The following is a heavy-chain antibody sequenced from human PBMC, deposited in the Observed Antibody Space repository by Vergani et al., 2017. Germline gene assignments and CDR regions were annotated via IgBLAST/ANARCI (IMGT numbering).Heavy chain of an antibody. D-gene: IGHD4-23*01. J-gene: IGHJ3*02. CDR2: INPNSGGT. CDR1: GYTFTGYY. CDR3: ARGGLRWGVVVYAFDI. Sequence: QVQLVQSGAEVKKPGSSVKVSCKASGYTFTGYYMHWVRQAPGQGLEWMGWINPNSGGTNYAQKFQGRVTMTRDTSISTVYMELSRLRSDDTAVYYCARGGLRWGVVVYAFDIWGQGTMVTVSS. V-gene: IGHV1-2*02.